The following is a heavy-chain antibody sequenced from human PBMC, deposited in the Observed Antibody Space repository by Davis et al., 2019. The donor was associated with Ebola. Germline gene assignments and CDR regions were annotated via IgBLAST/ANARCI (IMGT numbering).Heavy chain of an antibody. CDR3: AHSAPNRGNAFDI. V-gene: IGHV2-5*01. CDR2: IYWSEER. Sequence: SGPTLVKPTQTLTLTCTFSGFSLSTSGVGVGWVRQPPGKALEWLAIIYWSEERRYSPSLRSRLTITADSSKNQVVLTMTNMDPVDTATYYCAHSAPNRGNAFDIWGQGTMVTVSS. J-gene: IGHJ3*02. D-gene: IGHD3-10*01. CDR1: GFSLSTSGVG.